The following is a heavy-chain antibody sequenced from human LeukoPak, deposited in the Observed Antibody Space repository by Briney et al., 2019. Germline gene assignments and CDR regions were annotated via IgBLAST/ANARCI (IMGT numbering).Heavy chain of an antibody. CDR1: GFTISRNG. J-gene: IGHJ4*02. CDR2: ISYDDGSNK. V-gene: IGHV3-30*03. CDR3: ARDRSTSWSFDY. D-gene: IGHD6-13*01. Sequence: GRSLRLSCTASGFTISRNGMHWVRQAPGKGLEWVAVISYDDGSNKYYADSVKGRFTISRDNSKNTLYLEMNSLRAEDTAVYYCARDRSTSWSFDYWGPGMLVTVSS.